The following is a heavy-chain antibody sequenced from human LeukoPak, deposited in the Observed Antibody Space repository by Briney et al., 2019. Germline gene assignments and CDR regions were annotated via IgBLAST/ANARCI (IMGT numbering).Heavy chain of an antibody. CDR3: AREGSSSYFDY. J-gene: IGHJ4*02. D-gene: IGHD6-6*01. CDR1: GFTFSSYW. Sequence: GGSLRLSCAASGFTFSSYWMSWVRQAPGKGLEWVANIKQDGSEKYYVDSVKGRFTISRDNAKNSLYLRMNSLRAEDTAVYYCAREGSSSYFDYWGQGTLVTVSS. V-gene: IGHV3-7*01. CDR2: IKQDGSEK.